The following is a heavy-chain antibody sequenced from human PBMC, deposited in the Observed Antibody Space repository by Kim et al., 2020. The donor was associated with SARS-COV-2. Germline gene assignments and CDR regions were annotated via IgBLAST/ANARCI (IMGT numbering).Heavy chain of an antibody. Sequence: GGSLRLSCAASGFTFSSYAMSWVRQAPGKGLEWVSAISGSGGSTYYADSVKGRFTISRDNSKNTLYLQMNSLRAEDTAVYYCAKGKGSGSYYYGMDVWGQGTTVTVSS. CDR3: AKGKGSGSYYYGMDV. V-gene: IGHV3-23*01. J-gene: IGHJ6*02. D-gene: IGHD3-10*01. CDR1: GFTFSSYA. CDR2: ISGSGGST.